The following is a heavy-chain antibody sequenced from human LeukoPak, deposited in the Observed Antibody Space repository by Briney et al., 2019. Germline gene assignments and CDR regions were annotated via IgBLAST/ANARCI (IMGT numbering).Heavy chain of an antibody. J-gene: IGHJ4*02. V-gene: IGHV1-2*02. Sequence: ASVKVSCKASGYTFTAYYMHWVRQAPGQGLEWMGWIYPDSGGTNYAQKFQGRVTMTRDTSISTVYMELSRLTSDDTAVYYCARDRWAVAGFSDIDHWGQGALVTVSS. CDR3: ARDRWAVAGFSDIDH. CDR2: IYPDSGGT. CDR1: GYTFTAYY. D-gene: IGHD6-19*01.